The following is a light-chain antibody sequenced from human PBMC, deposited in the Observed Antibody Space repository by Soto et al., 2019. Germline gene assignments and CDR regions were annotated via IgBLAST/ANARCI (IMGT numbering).Light chain of an antibody. CDR2: DAS. Sequence: QSVPTQPASVSGSPGQSITISCTETSSDVGGFDYVSWYQHHPGKAPKLMIYDASNRPSGVSNRFSGSKSGNTASLIISGLQAEDEADYFCTSYTTSSAHYVFGTGTKVTVL. J-gene: IGLJ1*01. CDR1: SSDVGGFDY. V-gene: IGLV2-14*01. CDR3: TSYTTSSAHYV.